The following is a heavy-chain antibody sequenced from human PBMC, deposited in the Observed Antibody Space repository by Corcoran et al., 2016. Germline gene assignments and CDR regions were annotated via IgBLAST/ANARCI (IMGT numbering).Heavy chain of an antibody. CDR1: GFTFSSYG. D-gene: IGHD6-13*01. Sequence: QVQLVESGGGVVQPGRSLRLSCAASGFTFSSYGMHWVRQAPGKGLEWVAVIWYDGSKKYYADSVKGRFTISRDNSKNTLYLQMNSLRAEDTAVYYCARAMYSSSWYLGYWGQGTLVTVSS. J-gene: IGHJ4*02. CDR2: IWYDGSKK. CDR3: ARAMYSSSWYLGY. V-gene: IGHV3-33*01.